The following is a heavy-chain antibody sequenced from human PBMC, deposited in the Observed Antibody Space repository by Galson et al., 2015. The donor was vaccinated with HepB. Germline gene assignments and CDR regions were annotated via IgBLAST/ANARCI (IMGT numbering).Heavy chain of an antibody. D-gene: IGHD7-27*01. CDR1: GFTFSSYA. CDR3: AKAEVAVTGASSYYMDV. J-gene: IGHJ6*03. CDR2: ISNRGGST. V-gene: IGHV3-23*01. Sequence: SLRLSCAASGFTFSSYAMSWVRQAPGKGLEWVSGISNRGGSTYYADSVKGRFTISRDNSKNTLYLQMNSLRAEDTAVYYCAKAEVAVTGASSYYMDVWGKGTTVTVSS.